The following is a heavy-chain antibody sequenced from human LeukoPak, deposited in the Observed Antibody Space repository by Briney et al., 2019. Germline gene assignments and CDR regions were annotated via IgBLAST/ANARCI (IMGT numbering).Heavy chain of an antibody. V-gene: IGHV3-30*02. D-gene: IGHD3-22*01. J-gene: IGHJ4*02. CDR3: AKDIYYYDSSGYYGEIDY. CDR1: GFTFSSYG. CDR2: IRYDGSNK. Sequence: GGSLRLSCAASGFTFSSYGMHWVRQAPGKGLEWVAFIRYDGSNKYYADSVKGRFTISRDNSKNTLYLQTNSQRAEDTAVYYCAKDIYYYDSSGYYGEIDYWGQGTLVTVSS.